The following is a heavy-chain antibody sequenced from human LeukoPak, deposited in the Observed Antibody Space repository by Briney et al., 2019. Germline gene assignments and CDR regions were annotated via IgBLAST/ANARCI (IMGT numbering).Heavy chain of an antibody. V-gene: IGHV3-30*18. CDR1: GFTFGSYG. J-gene: IGHJ4*02. Sequence: GGSLRLSWAASGFTFGSYGMHWVRQAPGKGLEWVAVISYDGSNKYYADSVKGRFTISRDNSKNTLYLQMNSLRAEDTAVYYCAKDLLYSDVWGSYRPNPLDYWGQGTLVTVSS. D-gene: IGHD3-16*02. CDR3: AKDLLYSDVWGSYRPNPLDY. CDR2: ISYDGSNK.